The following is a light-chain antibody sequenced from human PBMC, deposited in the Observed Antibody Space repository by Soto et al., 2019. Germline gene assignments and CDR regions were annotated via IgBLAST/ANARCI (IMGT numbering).Light chain of an antibody. V-gene: IGKV3-15*01. Sequence: ETVMTQSPATLSVSPGERATLSCRASQSVSSNLAWYQQKPGQAPRLLIYGASTRATGIPARFSGSGSGTEFTLTISSLQSEDFAVYYCQQYNNWPPWTFGQGTKAEIK. CDR3: QQYNNWPPWT. CDR1: QSVSSN. J-gene: IGKJ1*01. CDR2: GAS.